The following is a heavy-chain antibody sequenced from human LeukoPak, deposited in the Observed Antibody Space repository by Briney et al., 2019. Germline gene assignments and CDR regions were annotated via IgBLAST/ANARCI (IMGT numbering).Heavy chain of an antibody. J-gene: IGHJ4*02. D-gene: IGHD5-24*01. CDR3: ARVEDGYKPFDY. CDR2: INAGNGNT. V-gene: IGHV1-3*01. Sequence: ASVKVSCKASGYTFTSYAMHWVRQAPGQRLEWMGWINAGNGNTKYSQKFQGRVTITRDTSASTAYMELSSLRSEDTAVYYCARVEDGYKPFDYWGQGTLVTVSS. CDR1: GYTFTSYA.